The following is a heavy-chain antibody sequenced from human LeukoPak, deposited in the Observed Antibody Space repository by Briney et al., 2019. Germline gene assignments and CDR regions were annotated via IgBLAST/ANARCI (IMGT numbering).Heavy chain of an antibody. CDR2: IYYSGST. J-gene: IGHJ4*02. CDR3: ARSGYTYGSFDY. D-gene: IGHD5-18*01. CDR1: GASISSYY. Sequence: PSETLSLTCTVSGASISSYYWSWIRQPPGKGLEWIGYIYYSGSTNYNPSLRSRVTISVDTSENQFSLKLSSVTAADTAVYYCARSGYTYGSFDYWGQGTLVTVSS. V-gene: IGHV4-59*01.